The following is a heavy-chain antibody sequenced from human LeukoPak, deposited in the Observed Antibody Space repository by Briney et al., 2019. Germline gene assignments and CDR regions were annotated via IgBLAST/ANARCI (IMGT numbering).Heavy chain of an antibody. D-gene: IGHD3-3*01. Sequence: GRSLRLSCTASGRTSDDYTVTWVRQAPGRGLEWVGFITRKSYGGTTEYAASVKGRFTISRDDSKSIAYLEMSSLKTEDTGVYYCSHSGKYDFWSGTFWGQGTLVIVSS. CDR3: SHSGKYDFWSGTF. CDR1: GRTSDDYT. V-gene: IGHV3-49*04. J-gene: IGHJ4*02. CDR2: ITRKSYGGTT.